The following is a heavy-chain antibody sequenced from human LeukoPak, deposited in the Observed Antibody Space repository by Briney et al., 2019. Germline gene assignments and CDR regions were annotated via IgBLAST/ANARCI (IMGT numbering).Heavy chain of an antibody. V-gene: IGHV3-33*01. D-gene: IGHD6-19*01. J-gene: IGHJ4*02. CDR1: GFTFSSYG. Sequence: GRSLRLSCPASGFTFSSYGMHWVRQAPGKGLEWVAVIWYDGNNKYYADSVKGRFTISRDNSRNTLYLQMNSLRAEDTAVYYCAREGSPYTSGPFDYWGQGTLVTVSS. CDR3: AREGSPYTSGPFDY. CDR2: IWYDGNNK.